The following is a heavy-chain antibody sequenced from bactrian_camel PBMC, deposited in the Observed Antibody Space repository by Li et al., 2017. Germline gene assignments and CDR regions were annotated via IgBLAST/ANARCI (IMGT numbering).Heavy chain of an antibody. D-gene: IGHD4*01. Sequence: HVQLVESGGDSVQTGGSLRLSCAASGNTIRTYSMAWFRQAPGKAREGVACITSRDTPAYANSVKGRFTISRDNANNTVYLQMNSLKSEDTALYYCATGRYQATMYTYWGQGTQVTVS. CDR1: GNTIRTYS. J-gene: IGHJ4*01. V-gene: IGHV3S53*01. CDR3: ATGRYQATMYTY. CDR2: ITSRDTP.